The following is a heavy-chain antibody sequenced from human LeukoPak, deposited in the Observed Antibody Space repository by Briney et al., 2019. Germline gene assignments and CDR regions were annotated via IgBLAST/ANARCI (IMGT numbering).Heavy chain of an antibody. Sequence: GGSLRLSCAAPGFTFSNYWMSWVRQAPGKGLEWVANIKQDGSEKYYVDSLKGRLTISRDNAKNSLYLQMNSLRAEDTAVYYCARGLTVTTRNWGQGTLVTVSS. J-gene: IGHJ4*02. V-gene: IGHV3-7*01. CDR2: IKQDGSEK. CDR1: GFTFSNYW. CDR3: ARGLTVTTRN. D-gene: IGHD4-17*01.